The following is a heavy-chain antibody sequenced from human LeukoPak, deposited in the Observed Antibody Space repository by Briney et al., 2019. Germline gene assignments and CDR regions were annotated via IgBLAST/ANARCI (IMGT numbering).Heavy chain of an antibody. CDR1: GFTFSTYA. CDR3: ARWGSTSCYDY. V-gene: IGHV3-64*02. J-gene: IGHJ4*02. D-gene: IGHD2-2*01. CDR2: ISTNGDST. Sequence: GGSLRLSCAASGFTFSTYAMHWVRQAPGKGLEYVSAISTNGDSTYYADSVRGRFTISRDNSKNTLFLQMGSLRADDMAVYYCARWGSTSCYDYWGQGTLVTVSS.